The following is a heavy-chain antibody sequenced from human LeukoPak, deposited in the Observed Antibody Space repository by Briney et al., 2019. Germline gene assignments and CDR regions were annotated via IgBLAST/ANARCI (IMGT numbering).Heavy chain of an antibody. J-gene: IGHJ4*02. Sequence: SETLSLTCTVSGYSISSGDYWGWIRQSPGKGLEWIGSSYHSGSTYYNPSLKSRVTISVDTSKNQFSLKLSSVTAADTAVYYCARTSYGPLDYWGQGTLVTVSS. CDR1: GYSISSGDY. D-gene: IGHD3-10*01. CDR3: ARTSYGPLDY. CDR2: SYHSGST. V-gene: IGHV4-38-2*02.